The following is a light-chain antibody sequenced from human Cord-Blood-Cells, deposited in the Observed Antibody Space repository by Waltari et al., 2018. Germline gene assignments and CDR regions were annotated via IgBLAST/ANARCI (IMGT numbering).Light chain of an antibody. CDR1: RSDVGGYNY. CDR3: SSYTSSSTLV. Sequence: QSALTQPASVSGSPGQSITISCTGTRSDVGGYNYVSWYQQHPGKAPQLMIYDVSNRPSGVSNRFSGSKSGNTASLTISGLQAEDEADYYCSSYTSSSTLVFGTGTKVTVL. J-gene: IGLJ1*01. CDR2: DVS. V-gene: IGLV2-14*01.